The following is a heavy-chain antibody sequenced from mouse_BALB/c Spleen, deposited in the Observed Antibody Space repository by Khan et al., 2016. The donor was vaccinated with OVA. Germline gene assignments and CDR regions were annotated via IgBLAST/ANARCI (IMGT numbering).Heavy chain of an antibody. D-gene: IGHD1-1*01. J-gene: IGHJ2*01. Sequence: EVELVESGGGLVKPGGSLKFSCAASGFTFSNYGMSWVRQTPEKRLEWVATISSGGSYTYYPDSVKGRFTISRDNANNTLYLTRSSLRSEDTAMYYCARTPGYYGSNYFDYWGQGTTLTVSS. CDR1: GFTFSNYG. CDR2: ISSGGSYT. CDR3: ARTPGYYGSNYFDY. V-gene: IGHV5-9-3*01.